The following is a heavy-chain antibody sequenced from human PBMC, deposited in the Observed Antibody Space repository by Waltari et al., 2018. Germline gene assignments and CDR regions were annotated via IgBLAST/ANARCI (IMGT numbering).Heavy chain of an antibody. J-gene: IGHJ4*02. D-gene: IGHD6-13*01. CDR1: GGSFSGYY. V-gene: IGHV4-34*01. Sequence: QVQLQQWGAGLLKPSETLSLTCAVHGGSFSGYYWSWIRQPPGKGLEWIGEINHSGSTNYNPSLKSRVTISVDTSKNQFSLKLSSVTAADTAVYYCARRRISSSWYGGYYFDYWGQGTLVTVSS. CDR3: ARRRISSSWYGGYYFDY. CDR2: INHSGST.